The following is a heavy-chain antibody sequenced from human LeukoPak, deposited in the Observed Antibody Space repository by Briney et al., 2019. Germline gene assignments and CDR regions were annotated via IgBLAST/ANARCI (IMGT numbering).Heavy chain of an antibody. D-gene: IGHD6-13*01. CDR1: GYTFTSYG. V-gene: IGHV1-18*01. J-gene: IGHJ5*02. CDR2: ISAYNSNT. CDR3: ARRPNEGIAAAGIGNSPRPTGKDWFDP. Sequence: GASVKVSCKASGYTFTSYGISWVRQAPGQGLEWMGWISAYNSNTNYAQKLQGRVTMTTDTSTSTAYMELRSLRSDDTAVYYCARRPNEGIAAAGIGNSPRPTGKDWFDPWGQGTLVTVSS.